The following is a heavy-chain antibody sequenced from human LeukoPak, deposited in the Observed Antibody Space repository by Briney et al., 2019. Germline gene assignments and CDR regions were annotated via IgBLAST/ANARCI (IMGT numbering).Heavy chain of an antibody. J-gene: IGHJ4*02. Sequence: SETLSLTCAVYGGSFSGYYWSWIRQPPEKGLEWIGEINHSGSTNYNPSLKSRVTISVDTSKNQFSLKLSSVTAADTAVYYCASVGYSSGWHFFDYWGQGTLVTVSS. CDR3: ASVGYSSGWHFFDY. D-gene: IGHD6-19*01. V-gene: IGHV4-34*01. CDR1: GGSFSGYY. CDR2: INHSGST.